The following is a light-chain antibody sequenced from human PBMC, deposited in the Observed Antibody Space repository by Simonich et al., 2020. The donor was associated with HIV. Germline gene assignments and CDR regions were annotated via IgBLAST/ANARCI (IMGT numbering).Light chain of an antibody. Sequence: QSALTQPPSASGSAGQSVTISCTGTSSDVGGYNYVSWYQQHPGKAPKLMIYEVIKRPSGVPDRFSGSKSGNTASLTVSGLQAEDESDYYCSSYAGSNNLVFGGGTKLTVL. V-gene: IGLV2-8*01. CDR3: SSYAGSNNLV. J-gene: IGLJ3*02. CDR2: EVI. CDR1: SSDVGGYNY.